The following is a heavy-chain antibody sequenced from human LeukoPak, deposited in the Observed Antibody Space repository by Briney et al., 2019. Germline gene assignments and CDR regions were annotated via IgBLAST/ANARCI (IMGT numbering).Heavy chain of an antibody. CDR2: ISAYNGNT. V-gene: IGHV1-18*01. J-gene: IGHJ6*03. Sequence: GASVKVSCKASGYTFTSYGISWVRQAPGQGLEWMGWISAYNGNTNYAQKLQGRVTMTTDTSTSTAYMELRSLRSDDTAVYYCAREMSTVTTSPSYYYYYMDVWGKGTTVTVSS. CDR3: AREMSTVTTSPSYYYYYMDV. D-gene: IGHD4-17*01. CDR1: GYTFTSYG.